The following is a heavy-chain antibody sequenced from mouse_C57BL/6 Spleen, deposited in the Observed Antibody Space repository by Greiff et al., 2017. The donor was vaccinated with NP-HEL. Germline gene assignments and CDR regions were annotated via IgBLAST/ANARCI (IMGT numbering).Heavy chain of an antibody. Sequence: EVHLVESGPGLVKPSRSLSLTCSVTGYSITSGYYWNWIRQFPGNKLEWMGYISYDGSNNYNPSLKNRISITRDTSKNQFFLKLNSVTTEDTATYYCAREGPLGHGNYFDYWGQGTTLTVSS. CDR1: GYSITSGYY. CDR2: ISYDGSN. CDR3: AREGPLGHGNYFDY. D-gene: IGHD4-1*01. V-gene: IGHV3-6*01. J-gene: IGHJ2*01.